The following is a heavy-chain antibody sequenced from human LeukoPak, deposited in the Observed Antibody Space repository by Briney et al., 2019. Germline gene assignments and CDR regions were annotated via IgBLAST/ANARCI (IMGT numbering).Heavy chain of an antibody. CDR2: ISDDGGTT. CDR3: ARRPVRGAFDI. V-gene: IGHV3-23*01. D-gene: IGHD3-10*01. CDR1: GVTFSSNT. Sequence: GGSLRLSCTASGVTFSSNTMSWVRQAPGKGLEWVSVISDDGGTTFYADPVKGRFTVSTDDSNNAMHLQMNSLRVEDTALYYCARRPVRGAFDIWGQGTMVTVSS. J-gene: IGHJ3*02.